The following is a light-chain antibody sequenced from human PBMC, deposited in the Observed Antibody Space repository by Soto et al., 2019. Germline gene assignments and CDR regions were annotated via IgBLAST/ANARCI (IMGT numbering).Light chain of an antibody. Sequence: EIVLTQSPGTLSLSPGERATLSCRASQSVNINYLTWYQQKPGQAPRVLIHGTSTRATGIPDRFSGSGSGTDFTLTISRLEPEYFAVYYCQQYGNSPMYTFGQGTKLEIK. CDR1: QSVNINY. J-gene: IGKJ2*01. CDR3: QQYGNSPMYT. CDR2: GTS. V-gene: IGKV3-20*01.